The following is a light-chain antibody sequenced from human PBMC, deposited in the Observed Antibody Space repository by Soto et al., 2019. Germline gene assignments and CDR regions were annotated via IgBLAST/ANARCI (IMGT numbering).Light chain of an antibody. CDR3: QQYNSYPYT. CDR1: QTIRGW. Sequence: DIQMTQSPSTLSASVGDRVTITCRASQTIRGWLAWSQQKPGKAPELLIYDASSLHSGVPSRFSGSRSGPRFTLTVSSLQHDDFATYVCQQYNSYPYTFDHGTKLQIK. V-gene: IGKV1-5*01. J-gene: IGKJ2*01. CDR2: DAS.